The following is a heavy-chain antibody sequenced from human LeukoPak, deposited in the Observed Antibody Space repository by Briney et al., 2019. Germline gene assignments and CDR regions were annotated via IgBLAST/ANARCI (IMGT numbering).Heavy chain of an antibody. CDR3: AIDSERLLWFGELPTHFDY. CDR1: GFTFSSYG. V-gene: IGHV3-30*03. J-gene: IGHJ4*02. Sequence: GGSLRLSCAASGFTFSSYGMHWVRLAPGKGLEWVAVISYDGSNKYYADSVKGRFTISRDNSKNTLYLQMNSLRAEDTAVYYCAIDSERLLWFGELPTHFDYWGQGTLVTVSS. CDR2: ISYDGSNK. D-gene: IGHD3-10*01.